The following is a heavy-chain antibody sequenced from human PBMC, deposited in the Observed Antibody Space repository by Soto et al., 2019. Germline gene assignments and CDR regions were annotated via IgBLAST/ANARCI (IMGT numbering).Heavy chain of an antibody. CDR3: ATLWGSYRYAYYFDY. J-gene: IGHJ4*02. V-gene: IGHV1-8*01. CDR2: MNPNSGNT. CDR1: GYTFTSYD. Sequence: QVQLVQSGAEVKKPGASVKVSCKASGYTFTSYDINWVRQATGQGLEGMGWMNPNSGNTGYAQKFQGRVTMTRSTSISTAYMELSSLRSEYTAVYYCATLWGSYRYAYYFDYWGQGTLVTVSS. D-gene: IGHD3-16*02.